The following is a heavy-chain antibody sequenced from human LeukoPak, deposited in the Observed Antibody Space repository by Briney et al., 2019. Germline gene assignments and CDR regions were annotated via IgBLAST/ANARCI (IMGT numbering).Heavy chain of an antibody. J-gene: IGHJ4*02. V-gene: IGHV3-23*01. CDR2: LGMNGASV. Sequence: GGSLRLSCAASGFTFSSYAMSWVRQAPGKGLEWVATLGMNGASVYYADFVRGRFTISGDNSKSTLYLQLNSLRVEDTAVYYCAKHWRGTWNSAYYFDSWGQGTLVSVSS. CDR1: GFTFSSYA. CDR3: AKHWRGTWNSAYYFDS. D-gene: IGHD1-7*01.